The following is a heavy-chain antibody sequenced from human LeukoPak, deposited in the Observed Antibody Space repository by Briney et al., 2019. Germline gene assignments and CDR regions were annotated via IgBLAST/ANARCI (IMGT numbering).Heavy chain of an antibody. CDR3: ARVGSGWYYFDS. D-gene: IGHD6-19*01. Sequence: SQTLSLTCTVSGGSISSGDYYWSWIRQPPGKGLEWIGYIYYSGSTYYNPSLKSRVTISVDTSKNQFSLKLSSVTAADTAAYYCARVGSGWYYFDSWGQGTLVTVSS. CDR2: IYYSGST. V-gene: IGHV4-30-4*08. J-gene: IGHJ4*02. CDR1: GGSISSGDYY.